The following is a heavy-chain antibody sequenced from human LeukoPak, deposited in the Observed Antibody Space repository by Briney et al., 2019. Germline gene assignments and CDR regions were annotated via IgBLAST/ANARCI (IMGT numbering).Heavy chain of an antibody. V-gene: IGHV4-34*01. CDR1: GGSFSGYY. CDR3: ASLGDYSNHFDY. D-gene: IGHD4-11*01. J-gene: IGHJ4*02. Sequence: PSGTLSLTCAVYGGSFSGYYWSWIRQPPGKGLEWIGEINHSGSTNYNPSLKSRVTISVDTSKNQFSLKLSSVTAADTAVYYCASLGDYSNHFDYWGQGTLVTVSS. CDR2: INHSGST.